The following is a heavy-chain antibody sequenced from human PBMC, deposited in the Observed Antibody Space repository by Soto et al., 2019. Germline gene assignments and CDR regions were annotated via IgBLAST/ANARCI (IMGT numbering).Heavy chain of an antibody. Sequence: SGTLSLTCAVYGGSFSGYYWSWIRQPPGKGLEWIGEINHSGSTNYNPSLKSRVTISVDTSKNQFSLKLSSVTAADTAVYYCARADRTDFWSGYPIERSNWFAPWGQGTLVTVSS. CDR1: GGSFSGYY. D-gene: IGHD3-3*01. J-gene: IGHJ5*02. V-gene: IGHV4-34*01. CDR2: INHSGST. CDR3: ARADRTDFWSGYPIERSNWFAP.